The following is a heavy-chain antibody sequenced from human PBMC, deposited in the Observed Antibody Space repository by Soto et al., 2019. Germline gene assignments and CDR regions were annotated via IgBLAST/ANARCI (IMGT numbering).Heavy chain of an antibody. Sequence: PSETLSLTCAVSGYSISSGYYWGWLRQPPGKGLEWIGSIYRGGSTYYNPSLNSRVTLSIDMTNNHVSLILNSVTAADTAVYYCARVGPWVPYYYDSSPYTFENWFDPWGQGSLVTVS. CDR2: IYRGGST. D-gene: IGHD3-22*01. CDR1: GYSISSGYY. J-gene: IGHJ5*02. V-gene: IGHV4-38-2*01. CDR3: ARVGPWVPYYYDSSPYTFENWFDP.